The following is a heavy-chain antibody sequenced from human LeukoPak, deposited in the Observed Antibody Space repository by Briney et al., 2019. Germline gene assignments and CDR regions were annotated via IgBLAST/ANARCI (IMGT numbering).Heavy chain of an antibody. CDR2: ISYDGSNK. J-gene: IGHJ1*01. D-gene: IGHD3-22*01. Sequence: PGGSLRLSCAASGFTFSSYAMHWVRQAPGKGLERVAVISYDGSNKYYADSVKGRFTISRDNSKNTLYLQMNSLRAEDTAVYYCARGGNYDSSGYYEYFQHWGQGTLVTVSS. CDR3: ARGGNYDSSGYYEYFQH. V-gene: IGHV3-30*01. CDR1: GFTFSSYA.